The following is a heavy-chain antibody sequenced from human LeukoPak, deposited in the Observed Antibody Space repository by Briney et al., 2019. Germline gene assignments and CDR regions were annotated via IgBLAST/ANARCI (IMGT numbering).Heavy chain of an antibody. CDR2: ISSSSSYI. V-gene: IGHV3-21*01. J-gene: IGHJ3*02. Sequence: GGSLRLSCAASGFTFSNYSMNWVRQAPGKGLEWVSSISSSSSYIYYADSVKGRFTISRDNAKNSLYLQMNSLRAEDTAVYYCARERLELVEDAFEICGQGTMVTVSS. CDR3: ARERLELVEDAFEI. D-gene: IGHD6-6*01. CDR1: GFTFSNYS.